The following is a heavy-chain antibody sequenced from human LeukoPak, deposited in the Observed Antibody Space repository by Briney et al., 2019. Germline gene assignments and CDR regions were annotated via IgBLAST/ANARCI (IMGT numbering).Heavy chain of an antibody. CDR1: GFTFSSYW. V-gene: IGHV3-74*01. J-gene: IGHJ4*02. CDR3: ARDSAPYYDFWSGYSGTFDY. CDR2: INSDGSST. Sequence: GGSLRLSCAASGFTFSSYWMHWDRQAPGKGLVWVSRINSDGSSTSYADSVKGRFTISRDNAKNTLYLQMNSLRAEDTAVYYCARDSAPYYDFWSGYSGTFDYWGQGTLVTVSS. D-gene: IGHD3-3*01.